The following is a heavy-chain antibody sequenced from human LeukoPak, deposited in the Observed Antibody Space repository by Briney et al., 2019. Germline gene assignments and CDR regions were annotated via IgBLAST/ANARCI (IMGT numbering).Heavy chain of an antibody. V-gene: IGHV3-20*04. J-gene: IGHJ5*02. CDR1: GFTFSSYW. D-gene: IGHD3-3*01. Sequence: PGGSLRLSCAASGFTFSSYWMSWVRQAPGKGLEWVSGINWNGGSTGYADSVKGRFTISRDNAKNSLYLQMNSLRAEDTALYYCARALYYDFSNWFDPWGQGTLVTVSS. CDR2: INWNGGST. CDR3: ARALYYDFSNWFDP.